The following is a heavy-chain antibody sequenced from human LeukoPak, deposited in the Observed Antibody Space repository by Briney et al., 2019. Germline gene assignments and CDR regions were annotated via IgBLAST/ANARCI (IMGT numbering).Heavy chain of an antibody. J-gene: IGHJ4*02. CDR3: ARGRADYVWGSYRYPFDY. D-gene: IGHD3-16*02. Sequence: SQTLSLTCAISGDSVSSNSAAWNWIRQSPSRGLEWLGRTYYRSKWYNDYAVSMKSLITINPDTSKNQFSLQLNSVTPEDTAVYYCARGRADYVWGSYRYPFDYWGQGTLVTVSS. V-gene: IGHV6-1*01. CDR1: GDSVSSNSAA. CDR2: TYYRSKWYN.